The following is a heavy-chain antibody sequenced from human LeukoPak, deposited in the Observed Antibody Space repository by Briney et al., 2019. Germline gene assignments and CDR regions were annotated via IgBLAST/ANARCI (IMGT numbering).Heavy chain of an antibody. CDR1: GFTFSSYA. V-gene: IGHV3-30*04. Sequence: GGSLRLSCAASGFTFSSYAMHWARQAPGKGLEWVAVISYDGSNKYYADSVKGRFTISRDNSKNTLYLQMNSLRAEDTAVYYCARDWDTAMVFPDYWGQGTLVTVSS. D-gene: IGHD5-18*01. CDR2: ISYDGSNK. CDR3: ARDWDTAMVFPDY. J-gene: IGHJ4*02.